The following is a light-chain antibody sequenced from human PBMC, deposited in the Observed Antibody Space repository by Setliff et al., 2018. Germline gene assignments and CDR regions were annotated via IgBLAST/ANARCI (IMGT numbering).Light chain of an antibody. CDR1: SSNIGNNY. J-gene: IGLJ1*01. Sequence: QSVLTQPPSVSAAPGQKVTISCSGSSSNIGNNYVPWYQQLPGTAPKLLIYDNKRPSGIPDRFSGSKSGTSATLGITGLQTGDEADYYCGAWDRSLNVYVFGIGTKVTVL. CDR2: DNK. V-gene: IGLV1-51*01. CDR3: GAWDRSLNVYV.